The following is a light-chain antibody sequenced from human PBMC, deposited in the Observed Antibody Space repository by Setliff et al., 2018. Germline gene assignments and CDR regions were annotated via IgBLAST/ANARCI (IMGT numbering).Light chain of an antibody. CDR3: SSYTRDTTLV. V-gene: IGLV2-14*03. J-gene: IGLJ1*01. CDR1: SSDIGAYNF. CDR2: GVS. Sequence: ALTQPASVSGPHGQSITISCTGTSSDIGAYNFVFWYQQHPGKAPRLIIHGVSERPSGISDRFSASKSGNTASLIISGLQTEDEADYYCSSYTRDTTLVFGTGTKATVL.